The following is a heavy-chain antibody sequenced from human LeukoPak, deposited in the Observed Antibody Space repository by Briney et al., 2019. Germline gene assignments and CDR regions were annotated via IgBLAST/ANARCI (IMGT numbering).Heavy chain of an antibody. CDR3: ARRGWGSNYVNWFDP. D-gene: IGHD4-11*01. J-gene: IGHJ5*02. Sequence: GESLKISCKGSGYSFTSYWIGWVRQIPGKGLEWMGIIYPGDSGTRYSPSFQGQVTISADKSISTAYLQWSSLKASDTAMYYCARRGWGSNYVNWFDPWGQGTLVTVSS. CDR2: IYPGDSGT. V-gene: IGHV5-51*01. CDR1: GYSFTSYW.